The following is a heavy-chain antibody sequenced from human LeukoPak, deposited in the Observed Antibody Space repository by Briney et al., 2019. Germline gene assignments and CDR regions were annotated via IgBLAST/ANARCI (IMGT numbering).Heavy chain of an antibody. CDR1: DGSISSSY. J-gene: IGHJ2*01. CDR3: ARYGGNSAFYWYFDL. V-gene: IGHV4-59*01. CDR2: IYYSGST. Sequence: SETLSLTCAVSDGSISSSYWSGIRQPPGKGLEWIGYIYYSGSTDYNPSLKSRVTISVDTSKNQFSLKLSSVTAADTAVYYCARYGGNSAFYWYFDLWGRGTLVTVSS. D-gene: IGHD4-23*01.